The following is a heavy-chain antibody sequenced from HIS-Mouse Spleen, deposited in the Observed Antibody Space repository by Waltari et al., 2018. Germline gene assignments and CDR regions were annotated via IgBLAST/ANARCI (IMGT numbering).Heavy chain of an antibody. V-gene: IGHV3-53*02. D-gene: IGHD6-19*01. J-gene: IGHJ4*02. Sequence: EVQLVETGGGLIQPGGSLRLSCAASGFTVSSNSISLVRQAPGKGVEWVSVIYSGGSTYYADSVKGRFTISRDNSKNTLYLQMNSLRAEDTAVYYCARDDPYSSGWYDFDYWGQGTLVTVSS. CDR3: ARDDPYSSGWYDFDY. CDR2: IYSGGST. CDR1: GFTVSSNS.